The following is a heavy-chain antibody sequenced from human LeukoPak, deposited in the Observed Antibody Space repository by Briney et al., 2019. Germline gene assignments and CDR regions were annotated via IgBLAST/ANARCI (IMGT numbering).Heavy chain of an antibody. J-gene: IGHJ3*02. CDR1: GYTFTSYD. V-gene: IGHV1-8*03. CDR3: ASYSGYDHDAFDI. D-gene: IGHD5-12*01. Sequence: ASVKVSCKASGYTFTSYDINWVRQATGQGLEWMGWMNPNSGNTGYAQKFQGRVTITRNTSISTAYMELSSLRSEDTAVYYCASYSGYDHDAFDIWGQGTMVTVSS. CDR2: MNPNSGNT.